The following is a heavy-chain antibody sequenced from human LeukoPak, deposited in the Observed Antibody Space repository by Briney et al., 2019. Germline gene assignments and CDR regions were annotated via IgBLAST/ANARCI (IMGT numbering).Heavy chain of an antibody. CDR3: ARDYGGSSPSDY. J-gene: IGHJ4*02. D-gene: IGHD4-23*01. CDR1: GFTFSSYE. Sequence: GGSLRLSCAASGFTFSSYEMNWVRQAPGKGLEWVSYISSSGSTIYYADSVQGRFTISRDNAKNSLYLQMNSLRAEDTAVYYCARDYGGSSPSDYWGQGTLVTVSS. CDR2: ISSSGSTI. V-gene: IGHV3-48*03.